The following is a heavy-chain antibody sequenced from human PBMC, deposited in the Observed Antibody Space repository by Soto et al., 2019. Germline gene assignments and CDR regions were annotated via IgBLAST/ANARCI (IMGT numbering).Heavy chain of an antibody. Sequence: QVQLVESGGGVVQPGRSLRLSCAASGFTFSSYAMHWVRQAPGKGLEWVAVISYDGSNKYYADSVKGRFTISRDNSKNTLYLQMNSLRAEDTAVYYCARGSVRQWLSPVCYWGQGTLVTVSS. V-gene: IGHV3-30-3*01. CDR3: ARGSVRQWLSPVCY. D-gene: IGHD6-19*01. J-gene: IGHJ4*02. CDR1: GFTFSSYA. CDR2: ISYDGSNK.